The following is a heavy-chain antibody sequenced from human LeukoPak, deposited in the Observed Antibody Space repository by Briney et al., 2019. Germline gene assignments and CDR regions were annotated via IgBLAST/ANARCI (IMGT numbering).Heavy chain of an antibody. CDR3: ARGEGIFVYCSSTSCYEADY. V-gene: IGHV3-66*01. D-gene: IGHD2-2*01. CDR2: IYSGGYT. CDR1: GFTFSSYE. J-gene: IGHJ4*02. Sequence: GGSLRLSCAASGFTFSSYEMNWVRQAPGKGLAWVSIIYSGGYTDYADSVKGRFTISRDNPKNTLYLQMHSLRAEDTAVYYCARGEGIFVYCSSTSCYEADYWGQGTLVTVSS.